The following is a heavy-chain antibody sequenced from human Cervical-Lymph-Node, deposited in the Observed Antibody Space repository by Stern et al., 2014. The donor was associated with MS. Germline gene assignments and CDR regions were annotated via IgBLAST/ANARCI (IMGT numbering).Heavy chain of an antibody. CDR1: GFSLSTRGVA. J-gene: IGHJ4*02. CDR3: AHSSPRVDGLDY. V-gene: IGHV2-5*02. CDR2: LFWDDDK. D-gene: IGHD5-24*01. Sequence: QITLKESGPTLVKPTQTLTLTCTFSGFSLSTRGVAVAWIRQPPGKALEWLALLFWDDDKRSTPALKSILTITRDTSKNQVVLTLTNVDPVDTGTYCAHSSPRVDGLDYWAQGTLVAVSS.